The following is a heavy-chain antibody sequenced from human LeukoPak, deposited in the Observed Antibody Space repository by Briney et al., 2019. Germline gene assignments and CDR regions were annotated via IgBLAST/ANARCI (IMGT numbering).Heavy chain of an antibody. V-gene: IGHV1-2*06. J-gene: IGHJ4*02. D-gene: IGHD5-12*01. Sequence: ASVKVSCKASGYTSTGSYIHWVRQAPGQGLEWMGRLSTNNGATNYAQKFQGRVTMTRDTSITTAYMELTRLTSDDTAVYYCARGGQPPGWGQGTLVTVSS. CDR3: ARGGQPPG. CDR2: LSTNNGAT. CDR1: GYTSTGSY.